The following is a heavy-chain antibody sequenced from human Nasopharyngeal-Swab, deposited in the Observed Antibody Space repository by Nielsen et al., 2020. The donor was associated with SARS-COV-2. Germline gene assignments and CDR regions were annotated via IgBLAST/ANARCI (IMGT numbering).Heavy chain of an antibody. V-gene: IGHV7-4-1*01. D-gene: IGHD6-25*01. Sequence: ASVKVSCKASGYSITNYGMNWVRQAPGKGLEWMGWINTKTGNPAYAQGFTGRFVFSFDHSVSTAYLQIRSLKAEDSAMYYCARVSYSSGWYDSWGQGTLVTVSS. CDR1: GYSITNYG. CDR3: ARVSYSSGWYDS. CDR2: INTKTGNP. J-gene: IGHJ5*01.